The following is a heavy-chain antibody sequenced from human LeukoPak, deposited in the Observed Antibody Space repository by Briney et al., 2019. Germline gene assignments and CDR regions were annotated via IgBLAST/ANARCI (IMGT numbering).Heavy chain of an antibody. CDR1: GGSVSSGDYF. J-gene: IGHJ4*02. CDR3: ARQYYGSEDN. Sequence: SQTLSLTCTVSGGSVSSGDYFWSWIRQPPGKGLELIAYIYYTGTTYYNPSLKSPVTISIDTSKNQFSLKLNSVTAADTAVYYCARQYYGSEDNWGQGTLVTVSS. CDR2: IYYTGTT. V-gene: IGHV4-30-4*01. D-gene: IGHD3-10*01.